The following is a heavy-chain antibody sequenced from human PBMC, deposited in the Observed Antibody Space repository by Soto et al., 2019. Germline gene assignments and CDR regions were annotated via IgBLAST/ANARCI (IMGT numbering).Heavy chain of an antibody. CDR2: IWYDGSNK. Sequence: GGSLRLSCAASGLTFSSYGMHWVRQAPGKGLEWVAVIWYDGSNKYYADSVKGRFTISRDNSKNTLYLQMNSLRAEDTAVYYSATDSTTGYSSSWTSSRSDYWGQGTLVTVSS. D-gene: IGHD6-13*01. CDR1: GLTFSSYG. V-gene: IGHV3-33*01. J-gene: IGHJ4*02. CDR3: ATDSTTGYSSSWTSSRSDY.